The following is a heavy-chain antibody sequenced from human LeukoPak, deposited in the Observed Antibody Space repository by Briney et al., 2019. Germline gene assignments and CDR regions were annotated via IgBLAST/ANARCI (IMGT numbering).Heavy chain of an antibody. CDR2: INAYNGNT. J-gene: IGHJ5*02. CDR1: GYTFPSYG. V-gene: IGHV1-18*01. Sequence: ASVTVSCKASGYTFPSYGISWVRPAPGQGLDWMGWINAYNGNTNYAQKLQDRVTMTTDTSTSTAYMELRSLRSDDTAVYDCARESLGDYVLGWFDPWGQGTLVTVSS. CDR3: ARESLGDYVLGWFDP. D-gene: IGHD4-17*01.